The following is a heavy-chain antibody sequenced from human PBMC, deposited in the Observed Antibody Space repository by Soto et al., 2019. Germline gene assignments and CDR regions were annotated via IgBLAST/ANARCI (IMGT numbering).Heavy chain of an antibody. CDR2: IVVGSGNT. CDR3: AAESYYDSSGYFGARSGYYYYGMDV. D-gene: IGHD3-22*01. J-gene: IGHJ6*02. Sequence: SVKVSCKASGFTFTSSAVQWVRQARGQRLEWIGWIVVGSGNTNYAQKFKERVTITRDMSTSTAYMELSSLRSEDTAVYYCAAESYYDSSGYFGARSGYYYYGMDVWG. CDR1: GFTFTSSA. V-gene: IGHV1-58*01.